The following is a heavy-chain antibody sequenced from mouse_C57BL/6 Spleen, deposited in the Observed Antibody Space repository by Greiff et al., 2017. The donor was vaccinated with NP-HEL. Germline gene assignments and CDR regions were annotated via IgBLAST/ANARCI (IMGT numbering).Heavy chain of an antibody. Sequence: EVKLEESGPGLVKPSQSLSLTCSVTGYSITSGYYWNWIRQFPGNKLEWMGYISYDGSNNYNPSLKNRISITRDTSKNQFFLKLNSVTTEDTATYYCARDGYGRFAYWGQGTLVTVSA. CDR3: ARDGYGRFAY. V-gene: IGHV3-6*01. D-gene: IGHD2-2*01. J-gene: IGHJ3*01. CDR1: GYSITSGYY. CDR2: ISYDGSN.